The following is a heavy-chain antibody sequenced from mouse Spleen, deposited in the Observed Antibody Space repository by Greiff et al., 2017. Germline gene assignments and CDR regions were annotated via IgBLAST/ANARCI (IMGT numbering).Heavy chain of an antibody. CDR2: IWAGGST. CDR3: ARDTPTMPYGVFDY. CDR1: GFSLTSYG. Sequence: VQRVESGPGLVAPSQSLSITCTVSGFSLTSYGVHWVRQPPGKGLEWLGVIWAGGSTNYNSALMSRLSISKDNSKSQVFLKMNSLQTDDTAMYYCARDTPTMPYGVFDYWGQGTTLTVSS. D-gene: IGHD2-10*01. V-gene: IGHV2-9*02. J-gene: IGHJ2*01.